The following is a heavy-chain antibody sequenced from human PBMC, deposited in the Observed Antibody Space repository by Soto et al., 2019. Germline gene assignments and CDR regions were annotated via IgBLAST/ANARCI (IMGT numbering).Heavy chain of an antibody. D-gene: IGHD2-21*01. Sequence: GGSLRLSCVASGFSFSSYAMSWVRQAPGKGLEWVSGISASGGSTYYADSVKGWFTISRDNSKNTLYLQMSSLRADDTALFYCARDPNGDYVGAFDIRGQGTMVTVSS. J-gene: IGHJ3*02. CDR1: GFSFSSYA. CDR2: ISASGGST. CDR3: ARDPNGDYVGAFDI. V-gene: IGHV3-23*01.